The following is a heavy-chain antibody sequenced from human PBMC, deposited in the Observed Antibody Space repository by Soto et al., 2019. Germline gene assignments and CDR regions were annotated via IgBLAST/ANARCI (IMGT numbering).Heavy chain of an antibody. J-gene: IGHJ4*02. CDR2: ISGSGGST. D-gene: IGHD2-15*01. CDR1: GFTFSSYA. V-gene: IGHV3-23*01. CDR3: AKETRLCSGGSCYLYYFDY. Sequence: VGSLRLSCAASGFTFSSYAMSWVRQAPGKGLEWVSAISGSGGSTYYADSVKGRFTISRDNSKNTLYLQMNSLRAEDTAVYYCAKETRLCSGGSCYLYYFDYWGQGTLVTVSS.